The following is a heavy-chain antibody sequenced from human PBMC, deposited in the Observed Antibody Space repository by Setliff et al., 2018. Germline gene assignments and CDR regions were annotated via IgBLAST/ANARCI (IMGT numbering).Heavy chain of an antibody. V-gene: IGHV4-61*02. Sequence: PSETLSLTCTVSGGSITSGSFYWSWIRQPAGKKLEWIGRIHASGSPDYNPSFKSRVTISRDTSTNQFSLKLGSVTAADTAVYYCARERYFDWFFGDWGHGTLVTASS. CDR1: GGSITSGSFY. CDR2: IHASGSP. D-gene: IGHD3-9*01. J-gene: IGHJ4*01. CDR3: ARERYFDWFFGD.